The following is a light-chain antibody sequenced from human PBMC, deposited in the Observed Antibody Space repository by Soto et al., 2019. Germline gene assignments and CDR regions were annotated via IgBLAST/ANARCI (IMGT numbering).Light chain of an antibody. V-gene: IGKV1-39*01. CDR3: QQSYSTPRT. CDR2: AAS. J-gene: IGKJ1*01. Sequence: DIQLTQSPSTLPASVGDRVTITCRASQSIRSYLNWYQQKPGKAPKILIYAASSLQSGVPSRFSGSGSGTDFTLTISSLQPEDFATYYCQQSYSTPRTFGQGTKVDIK. CDR1: QSIRSY.